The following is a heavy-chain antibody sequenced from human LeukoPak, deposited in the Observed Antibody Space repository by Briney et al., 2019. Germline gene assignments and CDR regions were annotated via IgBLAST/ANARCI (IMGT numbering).Heavy chain of an antibody. CDR3: ARGGSGWYVGGSFDY. J-gene: IGHJ4*02. CDR1: GFTFSSYW. CDR2: INSDGSST. D-gene: IGHD6-19*01. V-gene: IGHV3-74*01. Sequence: GGSLRLSCAASGFTFSSYWMHWVRQAPGRGLVWVSRINSDGSSTSYADSVKGRFTISRDNAKNTLYLQMNSLRAEDTAVYYCARGGSGWYVGGSFDYWGQGTLVTVSS.